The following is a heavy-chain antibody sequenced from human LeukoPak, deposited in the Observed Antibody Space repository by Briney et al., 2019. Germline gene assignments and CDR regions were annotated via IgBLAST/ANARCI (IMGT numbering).Heavy chain of an antibody. D-gene: IGHD1-26*01. CDR1: GFTFSLYW. J-gene: IGHJ4*02. V-gene: IGHV3-7*01. CDR2: IKQDGSQK. Sequence: GGSLTLSCAASGFTFSLYWMNWIRQAPGKGLEWVASIKQDGSQKDYVDSVKRRFTISRDNARNALFLHMNSLRANDSAVYYCARDIPKWEPFDYWGQGTLVTVS. CDR3: ARDIPKWEPFDY.